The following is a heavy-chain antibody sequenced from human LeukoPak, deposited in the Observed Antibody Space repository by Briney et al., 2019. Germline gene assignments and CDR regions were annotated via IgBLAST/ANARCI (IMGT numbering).Heavy chain of an antibody. Sequence: PSQTLSLTCTVSGGSISSGSYYWSWIRQPAGKGLEWIGRIYTSGSTNYNPSLKSRVTISVGTSKSQFSLKLSSVTAADTAVYYCAREVSDYDILTGWIDYWGQGALVSVSS. CDR3: AREVSDYDILTGWIDY. D-gene: IGHD3-9*01. CDR1: GGSISSGSYY. V-gene: IGHV4-61*02. J-gene: IGHJ4*02. CDR2: IYTSGST.